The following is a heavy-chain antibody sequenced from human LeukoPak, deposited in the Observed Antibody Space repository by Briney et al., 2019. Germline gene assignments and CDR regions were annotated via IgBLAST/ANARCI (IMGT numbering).Heavy chain of an antibody. J-gene: IGHJ3*02. Sequence: SETLSLTCAVSGGSISSGGYSWSWIRQPPGKGLEWIGYIYHSGSTYYNPSLKSRVTISVDRSKNQFSLKLSSVTAADTAVYYCARDRITGTTVGAFDIWGQGTMVTASS. CDR2: IYHSGST. CDR3: ARDRITGTTVGAFDI. CDR1: GGSISSGGYS. V-gene: IGHV4-30-2*01. D-gene: IGHD1-7*01.